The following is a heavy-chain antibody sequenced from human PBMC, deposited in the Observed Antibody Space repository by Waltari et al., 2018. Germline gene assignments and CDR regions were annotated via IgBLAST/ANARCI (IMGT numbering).Heavy chain of an antibody. CDR2: IYPNSGGT. CDR3: ARGTLDP. Sequence: QVQLVQSGAEVTKPGASVKVSCKASGYTFTDHHMHWVRQAPGQGFEWMGWIYPNSGGTNYAQKFQGRVTMTRDTSISTAYMELNRLTSDDTAVYFCARGTLDPWGQGTLVTVSS. J-gene: IGHJ5*02. V-gene: IGHV1-2*02. CDR1: GYTFTDHH.